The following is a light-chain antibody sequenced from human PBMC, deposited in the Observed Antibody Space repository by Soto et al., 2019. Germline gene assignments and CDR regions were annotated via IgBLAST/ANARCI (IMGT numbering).Light chain of an antibody. Sequence: EIVMTQSPVTLSVSPGESATIXXXASERISTNLAWYQQRPGQAPRLLIYSESTRATGVPARFSGSGSATEFTLTISSLQPEDFATYYCQQYGNWLTWTFGQGTRVEIK. CDR1: ERISTN. CDR3: QQYGNWLTWT. V-gene: IGKV3-15*01. J-gene: IGKJ1*01. CDR2: SES.